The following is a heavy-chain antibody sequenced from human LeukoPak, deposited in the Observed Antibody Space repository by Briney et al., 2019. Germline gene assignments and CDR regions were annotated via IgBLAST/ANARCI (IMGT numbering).Heavy chain of an antibody. Sequence: GRSLRLSCAASGFTFDDYAMHWVRQAPGKGLEWVSGISWNSGSIGYADSVKGRFTISRDNAKNSLYLQMNSLRAEDTALYYCAKDAIMGVVTDSNWFDPWGQRTLVTVSS. CDR1: GFTFDDYA. V-gene: IGHV3-9*01. CDR3: AKDAIMGVVTDSNWFDP. CDR2: ISWNSGSI. J-gene: IGHJ5*02. D-gene: IGHD2-21*02.